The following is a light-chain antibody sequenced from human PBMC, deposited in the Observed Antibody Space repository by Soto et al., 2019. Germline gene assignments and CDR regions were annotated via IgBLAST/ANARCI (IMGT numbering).Light chain of an antibody. J-gene: IGKJ1*01. CDR2: DSS. Sequence: DIVMTQSPATLPVSPEERATLSCRASQSVSSNLAWYQQKPGQAPRLLIYDSSSRATGVPARFSGSGSGTEFTLTISSLQYEDFAVYYCQKYNNWPRTFGKGTKVDIK. CDR1: QSVSSN. CDR3: QKYNNWPRT. V-gene: IGKV3-15*01.